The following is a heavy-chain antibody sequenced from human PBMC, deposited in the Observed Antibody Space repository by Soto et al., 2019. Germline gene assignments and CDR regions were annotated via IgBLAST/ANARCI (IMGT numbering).Heavy chain of an antibody. V-gene: IGHV4-30-2*01. J-gene: IGHJ5*01. Sequence: PSETLSLTCAVSGDSISSGGYSWSWIRQPPGKGLEWIGYIYHSGSTYYNPSLKSRVTISVDRSKNQFSLKLNSVTAADTAMYYCARAGSSGWSSSDWFDSWGQGTLVTVSS. CDR2: IYHSGST. D-gene: IGHD6-19*01. CDR1: GDSISSGGYS. CDR3: ARAGSSGWSSSDWFDS.